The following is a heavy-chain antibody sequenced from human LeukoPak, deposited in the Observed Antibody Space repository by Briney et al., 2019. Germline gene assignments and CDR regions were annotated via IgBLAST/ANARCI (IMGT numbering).Heavy chain of an antibody. CDR2: IKQDGSEK. D-gene: IGHD3-16*01. CDR1: GFTFSSYW. V-gene: IGHV3-7*01. CDR3: AREGFEGITMYENWFDP. Sequence: GGSLRLSCAASGFTFSSYWMSWVRQAPGKGLEWVANIKQDGSEKYYVDSVKGRFTISRDNAKNSLYLQMNSLRAEDTAVYYCAREGFEGITMYENWFDPWGQGTLVTVSS. J-gene: IGHJ5*02.